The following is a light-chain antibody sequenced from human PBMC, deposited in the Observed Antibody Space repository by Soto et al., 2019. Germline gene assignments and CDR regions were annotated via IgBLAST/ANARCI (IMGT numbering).Light chain of an antibody. Sequence: QTVVTQEPSLTVSPGVTVTLTCGSTTGAVTRSFYANWFQQKPGQAPRSLIYSTIEKHSWTPARVSGSLLGGKAALTLSGVQPEDEAEYYCRLYHGGVWVFGGGTKLTVL. CDR1: TGAVTRSFY. V-gene: IGLV7-43*01. CDR2: STI. J-gene: IGLJ3*02. CDR3: RLYHGGVWV.